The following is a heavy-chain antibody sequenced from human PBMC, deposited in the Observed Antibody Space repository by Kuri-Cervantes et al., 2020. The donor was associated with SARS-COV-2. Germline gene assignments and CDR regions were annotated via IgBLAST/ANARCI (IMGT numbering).Heavy chain of an antibody. J-gene: IGHJ6*02. Sequence: SVKVSCKASGCTFSSYAISWVRQAPGQGLEWMGGIIPNFGTPNYAQKFQGRVTITADKSTSTAYMELSSLRSDDTAVYYCAGDLYSYDSRGPEGYYYYGMDVWGQGTTVTVSS. D-gene: IGHD3-22*01. V-gene: IGHV1-69*06. CDR3: AGDLYSYDSRGPEGYYYYGMDV. CDR1: GCTFSSYA. CDR2: IIPNFGTP.